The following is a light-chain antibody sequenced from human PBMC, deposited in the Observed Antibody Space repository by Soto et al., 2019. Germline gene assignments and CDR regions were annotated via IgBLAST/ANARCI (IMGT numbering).Light chain of an antibody. V-gene: IGLV1-44*01. CDR1: SSNIQHNT. J-gene: IGLJ2*01. CDR2: SDD. CDR3: ASWDDSLNGVI. Sequence: QSVLTQPPSASGAPGQRVTIACSGSSSNIQHNTVNWYQQLPGTAPKLLVFSDDQRPSGVPDRFSGSKSGTSASLAISGLQSEDEADYYCASWDDSLNGVIFAGGTKLTDL.